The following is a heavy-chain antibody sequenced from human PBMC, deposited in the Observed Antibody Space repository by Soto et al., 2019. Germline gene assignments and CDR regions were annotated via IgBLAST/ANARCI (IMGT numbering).Heavy chain of an antibody. CDR1: GVSVSSGWFY. CDR2: GSNSGTT. CDR3: ARGATVTQYDY. V-gene: IGHV4-61*01. D-gene: IGHD4-17*01. J-gene: IGHJ4*02. Sequence: QVQLQESGPGLVKPSETLSLTCPVSGVSVSSGWFYWAWIRQAPGKGLEWIGFGSNSGTTNYKPSLKSRVTISVDTSRSQISLKVNSLTAADTAVYYCARGATVTQYDYWGQGTQVTVSS.